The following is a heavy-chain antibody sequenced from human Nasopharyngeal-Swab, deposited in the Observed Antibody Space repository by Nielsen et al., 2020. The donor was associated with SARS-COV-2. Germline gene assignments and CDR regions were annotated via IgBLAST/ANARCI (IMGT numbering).Heavy chain of an antibody. CDR1: GYTFTGYY. CDR2: INPNSGGT. V-gene: IGHV1-2*04. J-gene: IGHJ6*02. D-gene: IGHD2-15*01. CDR3: ARDLVYSYYYYGMDV. Sequence: ASVKVSCKASGYTFTGYYMHWVRQAPGQGLEWMGWINPNSGGTNYAQKFQGWVTMTRDTSISTAYMELSRLRSDDTAAYYCARDLVYSYYYYGMDVWGQGTTVTVSS.